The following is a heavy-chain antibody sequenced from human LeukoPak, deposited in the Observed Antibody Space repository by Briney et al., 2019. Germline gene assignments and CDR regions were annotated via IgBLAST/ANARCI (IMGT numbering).Heavy chain of an antibody. V-gene: IGHV4-39*07. CDR2: IYYSGST. Sequence: SETLSLTCTVSGGSISSSTYYWGWIRQPPGKGLEWIGSIYYSGSTYYNPSLKSRVTISVDTSKNQFSLKLSSVTAADTAVYYCARVRRMYSSSWYGDFDYWGQGTLVTVSS. J-gene: IGHJ4*02. CDR1: GGSISSSTYY. CDR3: ARVRRMYSSSWYGDFDY. D-gene: IGHD6-13*01.